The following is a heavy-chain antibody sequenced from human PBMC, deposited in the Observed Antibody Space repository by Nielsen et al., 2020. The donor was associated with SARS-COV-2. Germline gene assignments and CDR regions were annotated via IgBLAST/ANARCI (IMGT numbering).Heavy chain of an antibody. J-gene: IGHJ3*02. V-gene: IGHV3-30-3*01. CDR1: GFPFSSFA. D-gene: IGHD1-26*01. CDR2: ISFDGSDE. Sequence: GESLKISCAASGFPFSSFAMHWVRQAPGKGLEWVAVISFDGSDEYSADSVKGRFTISRDNAKNTLYLQMTSLRTEDTAVYYCAREDSWELLRTYDAFDIWGQGTMVSVSA. CDR3: AREDSWELLRTYDAFDI.